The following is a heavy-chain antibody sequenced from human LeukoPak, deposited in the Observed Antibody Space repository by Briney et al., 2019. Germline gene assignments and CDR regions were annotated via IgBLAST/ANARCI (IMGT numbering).Heavy chain of an antibody. J-gene: IGHJ6*03. CDR3: ARSKSSSSWYPYYYYMDV. CDR1: GFTFSSYW. CDR2: IKQDGSEK. D-gene: IGHD6-13*01. V-gene: IGHV3-7*01. Sequence: GGSLRLSCAASGFTFSSYWTSWVRQAPGKGLEWVANIKQDGSEKYYVDSVKGRFTISRDNAKNSLYLQMNSLRAEDTAVYYCARSKSSSSWYPYYYYMDVWGKGTTVTVSS.